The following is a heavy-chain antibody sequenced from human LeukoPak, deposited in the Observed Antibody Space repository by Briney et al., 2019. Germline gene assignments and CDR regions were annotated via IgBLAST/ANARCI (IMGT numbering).Heavy chain of an antibody. CDR3: AKAMRGSALVFDY. D-gene: IGHD2-15*01. Sequence: GGSLRLSCAASGFTLSNYAMSWVRQAPGKGLEWVSTITGSGGSTYNADSVKGRFTISRDNSKNTLYLQMNSLGAEDTAVFYCAKAMRGSALVFDYWGQGTLVTVSS. V-gene: IGHV3-23*01. J-gene: IGHJ4*02. CDR2: ITGSGGST. CDR1: GFTLSNYA.